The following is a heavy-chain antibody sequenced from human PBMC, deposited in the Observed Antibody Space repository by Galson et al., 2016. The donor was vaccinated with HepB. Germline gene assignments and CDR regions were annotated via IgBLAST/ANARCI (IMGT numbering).Heavy chain of an antibody. CDR2: ISGSGDIT. Sequence: SLRLSCAGSAFTFSSYPMSWVRQAPGKGLEWVSAISGSGDITYYADSVKGRFTISRDNSKNTLYVQMNSLRAEDTAVYYCAKHPLAYYYNVMDVWGQGATVTVSS. J-gene: IGHJ6*02. CDR3: AKHPLAYYYNVMDV. D-gene: IGHD3-16*01. CDR1: AFTFSSYP. V-gene: IGHV3-23*01.